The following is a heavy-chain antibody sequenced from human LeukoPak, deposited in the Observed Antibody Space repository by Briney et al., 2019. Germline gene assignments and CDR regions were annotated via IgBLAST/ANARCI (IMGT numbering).Heavy chain of an antibody. V-gene: IGHV3-33*01. CDR1: GFTFSSYG. D-gene: IGHD3-10*01. CDR2: IWYDGSNK. CDR3: ARAGPYYYGSGSCYNNY. Sequence: PGGSLRLSCAASGFTFSSYGMHGVRQAPGKGLEGVAVIWYDGSNKYYADSVKGRFTISRDNSKNTLYLQMNSLRAEDTAVYYCARAGPYYYGSGSCYNNYWGQGTLVTVSS. J-gene: IGHJ4*02.